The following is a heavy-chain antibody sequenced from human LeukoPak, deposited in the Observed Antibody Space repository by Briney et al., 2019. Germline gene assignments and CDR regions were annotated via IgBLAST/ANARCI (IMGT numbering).Heavy chain of an antibody. Sequence: PGGSLRLSCSASGFTFSAYTMHWVRQAPGKGLEWVAIISYDGGNKYYADSVKGRFTISRDNSKNTLYLQMNSLRAEDTAVYYCAKDQGISIFGVVISYFDYWGQGTLVTVSS. J-gene: IGHJ4*02. CDR1: GFTFSAYT. V-gene: IGHV3-30-3*01. CDR3: AKDQGISIFGVVISYFDY. CDR2: ISYDGGNK. D-gene: IGHD3-3*01.